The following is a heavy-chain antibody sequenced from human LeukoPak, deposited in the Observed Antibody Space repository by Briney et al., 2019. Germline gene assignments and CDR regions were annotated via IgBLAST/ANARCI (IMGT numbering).Heavy chain of an antibody. CDR1: RDCLSSNSAA. J-gene: IGHJ5*02. D-gene: IGHD5-12*01. Sequence: QTLSLTSVHSRDCLSSNSAAWNWLRQPPSSGLESLGWTYFRSKRSTHHPVSVKSRIPINPDTSTSQFSLQLNSMTPEYTAIYYRARLVAVLNSFDPWGQGTLVTVSS. V-gene: IGHV6-1*01. CDR3: ARLVAVLNSFDP. CDR2: TYFRSKRST.